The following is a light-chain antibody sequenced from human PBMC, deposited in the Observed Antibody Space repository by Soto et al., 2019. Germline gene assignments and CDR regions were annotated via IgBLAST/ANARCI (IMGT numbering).Light chain of an antibody. Sequence: FMQSTDPRSLSPWESAATSCRASQSVSSSYLAWYQQKPGQAPRLLIYGASSRATGIPDRFSGSGSGTDFTLTISRLEPEDFAVYYCQQYAGSRTFGQASKV. CDR3: QQYAGSRT. CDR1: QSVSSSY. V-gene: IGKV3-20*01. J-gene: IGKJ1*01. CDR2: GAS.